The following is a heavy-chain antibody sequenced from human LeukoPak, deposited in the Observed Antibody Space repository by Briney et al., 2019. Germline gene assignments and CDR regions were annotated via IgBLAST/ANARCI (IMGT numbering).Heavy chain of an antibody. CDR1: GFTFSSSA. Sequence: GGSLRLSCAASGFTFSSSAMSWVRQAPGKGLEWVSAISNNGGYTYYADSVQGRFTISRDNSKNTLYLQMNSLRAEDTAVYRCARGDGGGPMAYYYYGMDVWGQGTTVTVSS. J-gene: IGHJ6*02. CDR3: ARGDGGGPMAYYYYGMDV. CDR2: ISNNGGYT. V-gene: IGHV3-23*01. D-gene: IGHD4-23*01.